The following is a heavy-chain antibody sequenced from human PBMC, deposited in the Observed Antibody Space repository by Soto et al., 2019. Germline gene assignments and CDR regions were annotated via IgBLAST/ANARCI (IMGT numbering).Heavy chain of an antibody. D-gene: IGHD1-1*01. J-gene: IGHJ4*02. CDR2: IWSDGNNR. CDR3: VRGDNWNDEASDY. V-gene: IGHV3-33*07. CDR1: GLSICRYS. Sequence: PGGPLTLSCTGAGLSICRYSMNWFRQAPGKGLEWVAVIWSDGNNRYYADSVKGRFTISRDNSKNTVYLQMNSLRAEDTAVYYCVRGDNWNDEASDYWGQGTLVTVSS.